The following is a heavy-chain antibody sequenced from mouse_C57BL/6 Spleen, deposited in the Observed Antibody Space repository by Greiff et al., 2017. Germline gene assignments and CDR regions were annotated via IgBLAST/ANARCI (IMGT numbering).Heavy chain of an antibody. CDR1: GYTFTSYW. D-gene: IGHD1-1*01. J-gene: IGHJ4*01. CDR2: IDPSDSYT. V-gene: IGHV1-69*01. Sequence: VKLQESGAELVMPGASVKLSCKASGYTFTSYWMHWVKQRPGQGLEWIGEIDPSDSYTNYNQKFKGKSTLTVDKSSSTAYMQLSSLTSEDSAVYYCARGFTNYAMDYWGQGTSVTVSS. CDR3: ARGFTNYAMDY.